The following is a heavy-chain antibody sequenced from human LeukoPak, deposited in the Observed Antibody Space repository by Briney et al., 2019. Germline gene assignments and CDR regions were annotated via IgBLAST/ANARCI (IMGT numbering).Heavy chain of an antibody. J-gene: IGHJ5*02. CDR2: ISAGGATT. CDR3: ARDWSRLDP. Sequence: GGSLRLSCAASGFTFSSYAMTWVRRAPGKGLEWVSAISAGGATTYYADSVKGRFTFSRDNSMNTLYLQMNSLRAEDTAVYYCARDWSRLDPWGQGTLVTVSS. V-gene: IGHV3-23*01. CDR1: GFTFSSYA.